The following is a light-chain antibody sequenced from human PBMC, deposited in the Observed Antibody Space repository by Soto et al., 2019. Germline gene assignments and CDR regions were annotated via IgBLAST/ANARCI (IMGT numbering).Light chain of an antibody. CDR1: QSVTTQ. Sequence: EVVLTQSPDTLSLSPGETATLSCRASQSVTTQSAWYQQKRGRAPRLIIHGASRRATGIPDRISGSGSGTDFTLTISRVEPEDVAVYYCQQYGGSTRTFGQGTKVDIK. V-gene: IGKV3-20*01. CDR2: GAS. J-gene: IGKJ1*01. CDR3: QQYGGSTRT.